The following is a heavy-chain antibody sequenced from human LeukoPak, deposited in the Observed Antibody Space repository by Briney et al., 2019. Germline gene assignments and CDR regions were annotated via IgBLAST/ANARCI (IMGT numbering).Heavy chain of an antibody. CDR3: ARTYCGGDTYACAFDI. CDR1: GFTFSSYW. V-gene: IGHV3-7*01. D-gene: IGHD2-21*02. CDR2: IKQDGSEK. J-gene: IGHJ3*02. Sequence: GGYLRLSCAASGFTFSSYWMNWVRQAPGKGLEWVANIKQDGSEKYLVDSVKGRFTISRDSAKNSLYLQMNSLRAEDTAVYYCARTYCGGDTYACAFDIWGQGTMVTVSS.